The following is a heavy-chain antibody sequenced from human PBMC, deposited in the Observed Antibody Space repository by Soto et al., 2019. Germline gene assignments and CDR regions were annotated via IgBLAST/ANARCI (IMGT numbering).Heavy chain of an antibody. J-gene: IGHJ4*02. CDR1: GFTFSSYG. D-gene: IGHD2-15*01. CDR2: ISYDGSNK. Sequence: GGSLRLSCAASGFTFSSYGMHWVRQAPGKGLEWVAVISYDGSNKYYADSVKGRFTISRDNSKNTLYLQMNSLRAEDTAVYYCARAEGRSYCFDYWGQRTLVTAS. CDR3: ARAEGRSYCFDY. V-gene: IGHV3-30*03.